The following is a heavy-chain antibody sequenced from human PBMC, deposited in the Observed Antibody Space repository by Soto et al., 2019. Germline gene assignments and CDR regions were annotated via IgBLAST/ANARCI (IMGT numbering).Heavy chain of an antibody. CDR3: ARGTMARGVDNWFDP. V-gene: IGHV4-34*01. D-gene: IGHD3-10*01. CDR2: INHSGST. Sequence: QVQLQQWGAGLLKPSETLSLTCAVYGGSFSGYYWSWIRQPPGKGLEWIGEINHSGSTNYNPSLKSRVTISVDTSKNQFSLKLSSVTAADTAVYYCARGTMARGVDNWFDPWGQGTLVTVSS. J-gene: IGHJ5*02. CDR1: GGSFSGYY.